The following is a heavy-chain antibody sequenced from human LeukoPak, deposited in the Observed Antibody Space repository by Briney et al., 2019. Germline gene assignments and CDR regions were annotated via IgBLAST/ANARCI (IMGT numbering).Heavy chain of an antibody. D-gene: IGHD5-18*01. CDR3: ATSRGPGYSSVPYDY. V-gene: IGHV3-23*01. J-gene: IGHJ4*02. CDR2: ISGSGGST. Sequence: GGSLRLSCAASGFTFSSYAMSWVRQAPGKGLQWVSDISGSGGSTYYADSVKGRFTISRDNSKNTLYLQMNSLSAVDTALYYCATSRGPGYSSVPYDYWGRGTLVTVSS. CDR1: GFTFSSYA.